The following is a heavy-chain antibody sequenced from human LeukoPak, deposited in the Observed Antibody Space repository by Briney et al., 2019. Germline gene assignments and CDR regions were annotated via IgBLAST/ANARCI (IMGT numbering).Heavy chain of an antibody. CDR1: GYTFTSYY. Sequence: ASVKVSCKASGYTFTSYYMHWVRQAPGQGLEWMGIINPSGGSTSYAQKFQGRVTMTRDTSTSTVYVELSSLRSEDTAVYYCARGGVYDFWSGYYSVANWFDPWGQGTLVTVSS. J-gene: IGHJ5*02. D-gene: IGHD3-3*01. V-gene: IGHV1-46*01. CDR3: ARGGVYDFWSGYYSVANWFDP. CDR2: INPSGGST.